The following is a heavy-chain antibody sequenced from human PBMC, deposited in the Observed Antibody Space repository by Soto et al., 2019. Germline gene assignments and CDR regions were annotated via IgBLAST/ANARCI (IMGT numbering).Heavy chain of an antibody. CDR2: ILYDGSNQ. Sequence: GGSLRLSCAASGFIFSRNGMHWVRQAPGKGLEWVANILYDGSNQYYADSVKGRFTISRDNSKNTLYLQMSGLRADDTAVYYCAKGSQPSYYYMDFWGKGTTVTVSS. J-gene: IGHJ6*03. CDR3: AKGSQPSYYYMDF. V-gene: IGHV3-30*02. CDR1: GFIFSRNG.